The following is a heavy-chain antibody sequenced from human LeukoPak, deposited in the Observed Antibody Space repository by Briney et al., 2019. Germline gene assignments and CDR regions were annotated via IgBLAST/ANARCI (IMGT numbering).Heavy chain of an antibody. J-gene: IGHJ3*02. CDR2: TSGSGAKT. CDR3: AKDQGAYAFDI. D-gene: IGHD3-16*01. CDR1: GFTFSSYG. Sequence: GGSLRLSCAASGFTFSSYGMSWARQAPGKGLEWVSATSGSGAKTFYADSVKGRFTISRDNSRNTLYLQMNSVRAEDTALYYCAKDQGAYAFDIWGQGTLVTVSS. V-gene: IGHV3-23*01.